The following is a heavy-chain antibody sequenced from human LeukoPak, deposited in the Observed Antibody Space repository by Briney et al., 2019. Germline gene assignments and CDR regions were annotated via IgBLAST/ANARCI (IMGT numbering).Heavy chain of an antibody. D-gene: IGHD3-22*01. CDR2: ISYDGSNK. CDR3: ARDADTSGYFSFSDT. V-gene: IGHV3-30-3*01. Sequence: GGSLRLSCAASGFTFSSYAMHWVRQAPGKGLEWVAVISYDGSNKYYADSVKGRFTISRDNSKNTLYLQMNSLRAEDSAVYYCARDADTSGYFSFSDTWGQGTLVTVSS. J-gene: IGHJ5*02. CDR1: GFTFSSYA.